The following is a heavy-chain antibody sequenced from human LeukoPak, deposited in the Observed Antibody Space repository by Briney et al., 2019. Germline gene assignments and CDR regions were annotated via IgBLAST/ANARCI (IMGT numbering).Heavy chain of an antibody. CDR3: ARRAGAYSHPYDS. Sequence: GGSLRLSCTVSGFTVSSNSMSWVRQAPGKGLEWVSFIYSDNTHYSDSVKGRFTISRDNSKNTLYLQMNSLIAEDTAVYYCARRAGAYSHPYDSWGQGTLVTVPS. V-gene: IGHV3-53*01. J-gene: IGHJ4*02. CDR1: GFTVSSNS. CDR2: IYSDNT. D-gene: IGHD4/OR15-4a*01.